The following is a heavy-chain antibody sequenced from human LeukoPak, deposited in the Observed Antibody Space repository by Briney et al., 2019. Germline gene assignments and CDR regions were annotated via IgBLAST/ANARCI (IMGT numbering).Heavy chain of an antibody. D-gene: IGHD2-2*02. CDR1: GGTFSSYA. J-gene: IGHJ3*02. V-gene: IGHV1-69*13. Sequence: SVKVSCKASGGTFSSYAISWVRQAPGQGLEWMGGIIPIFGTANYAQKFQGRVTITADESTSTAYMELSSLRSEDMAVYYCATDCSSTSCYILTDAFDIWGQGTMVTVSS. CDR2: IIPIFGTA. CDR3: ATDCSSTSCYILTDAFDI.